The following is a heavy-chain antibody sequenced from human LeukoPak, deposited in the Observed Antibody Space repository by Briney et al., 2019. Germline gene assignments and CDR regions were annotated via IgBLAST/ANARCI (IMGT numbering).Heavy chain of an antibody. CDR1: GLTFRTTW. J-gene: IGHJ4*02. CDR3: ATARNFRFEY. CDR2: MNGEGTTI. Sequence: GGSLRLSCATSGLTFRTTWMHWVRQAPGKGLMWVSRMNGEGTTIDYADSVKGRFTVSRDYAKNTLFLQMNNLRTEDTALYFCATARNFRFEYWGQGPLVIVSA. D-gene: IGHD1-7*01. V-gene: IGHV3-74*01.